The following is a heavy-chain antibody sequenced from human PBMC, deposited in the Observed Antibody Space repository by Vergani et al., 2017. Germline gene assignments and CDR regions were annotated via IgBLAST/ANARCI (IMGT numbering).Heavy chain of an antibody. V-gene: IGHV4-31*03. Sequence: QVQLQESGPGLVKPSQTLSLTCTVSGGSISSGGYYCSWIRQHPGKGLEWIGYIYYSGSTYYNPSLKSRVTISVDTSKNQFSLKLSSVTAADTAVYYCARAPMVRGVIRFYPWGQGTLVTVSS. CDR3: ARAPMVRGVIRFYP. CDR1: GGSISSGGYY. D-gene: IGHD3-10*01. J-gene: IGHJ5*02. CDR2: IYYSGST.